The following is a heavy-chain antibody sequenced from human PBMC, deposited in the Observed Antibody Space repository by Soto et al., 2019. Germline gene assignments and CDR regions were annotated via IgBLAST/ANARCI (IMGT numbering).Heavy chain of an antibody. V-gene: IGHV3-33*01. D-gene: IGHD3-10*01. Sequence: VQLVQSEGGVVQPGRSLRLSCAVSGFTFSNYGMHWVRQAPGKGLEWVAVIWSDGSKTSYADSVKGRFTISRDNRKNMLSLQMNSLRVDDTAVYCCASDNYYGSGRSDYYFDYWGQGTLVTVAS. CDR3: ASDNYYGSGRSDYYFDY. J-gene: IGHJ4*02. CDR1: GFTFSNYG. CDR2: IWSDGSKT.